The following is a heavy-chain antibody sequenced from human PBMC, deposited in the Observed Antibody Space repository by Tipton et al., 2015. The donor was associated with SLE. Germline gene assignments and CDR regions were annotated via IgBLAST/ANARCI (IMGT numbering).Heavy chain of an antibody. V-gene: IGHV5-51*01. CDR3: ARESYGGATTFDY. D-gene: IGHD1-26*01. Sequence: HVTISADKSISTAYLQWSSLKASDTAMYYCARESYGGATTFDYWGQGTLVTVSS. J-gene: IGHJ4*02.